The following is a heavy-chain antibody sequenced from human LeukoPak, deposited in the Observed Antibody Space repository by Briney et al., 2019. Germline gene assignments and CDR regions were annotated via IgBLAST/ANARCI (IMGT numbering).Heavy chain of an antibody. CDR1: GFTFSNYA. V-gene: IGHV3-23*01. D-gene: IGHD1-26*01. Sequence: PGGSLRLSCAGSGFTFSNYAMSWVRQAPGKGLEWVSTISLSGGSTYYADSVKGRFTISRGNSKNTLYLQMNSLRAEDTAIYYCAKDGTSSPSYFDYWGQGTLVTVSS. J-gene: IGHJ4*02. CDR2: ISLSGGST. CDR3: AKDGTSSPSYFDY.